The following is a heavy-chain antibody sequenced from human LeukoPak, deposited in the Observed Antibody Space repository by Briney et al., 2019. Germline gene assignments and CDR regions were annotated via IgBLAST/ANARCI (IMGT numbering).Heavy chain of an antibody. Sequence: KTSETLSLTCSVSGGSISNYYWSWIRQPPGKGLEWIGYMYYSGSTNYNPSLKSRLTISADTSKNQFSLKLSSVTAADTAVYYCARTILTGYYKLAYFDYWGQGTLVSVSS. CDR2: MYYSGST. J-gene: IGHJ4*02. D-gene: IGHD3-9*01. CDR1: GGSISNYY. CDR3: ARTILTGYYKLAYFDY. V-gene: IGHV4-59*01.